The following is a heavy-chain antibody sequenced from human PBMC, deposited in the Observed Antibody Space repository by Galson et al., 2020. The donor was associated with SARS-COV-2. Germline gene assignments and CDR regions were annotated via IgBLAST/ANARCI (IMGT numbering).Heavy chain of an antibody. CDR2: IWYDGSNK. D-gene: IGHD3-10*01. CDR3: ATGPTYYYGSGPDFDY. CDR1: GFTFSSYG. J-gene: IGHJ4*02. Sequence: GESLKISCAASGFTFSSYGMHWVRQAPGKGLEWVAVIWYDGSNKYYADSVKGRFTISRDNSKNTLYLQMNSLRAEDTAVYYCATGPTYYYGSGPDFDYWGQGTLVTVSS. V-gene: IGHV3-33*01.